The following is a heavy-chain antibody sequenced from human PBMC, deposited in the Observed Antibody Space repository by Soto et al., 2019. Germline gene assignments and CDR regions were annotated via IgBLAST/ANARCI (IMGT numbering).Heavy chain of an antibody. Sequence: GESLKISCAASGFTFSSYWMSWVRQAPGKGLEWVANIKQDGSEKYYVDSVKGRFTISRDNAKNSLYLQMNSLRAEDTAVYYCARDLLVPAAMSDWFDPWGQGTLVTVSS. J-gene: IGHJ5*02. V-gene: IGHV3-7*01. CDR3: ARDLLVPAAMSDWFDP. D-gene: IGHD2-2*01. CDR1: GFTFSSYW. CDR2: IKQDGSEK.